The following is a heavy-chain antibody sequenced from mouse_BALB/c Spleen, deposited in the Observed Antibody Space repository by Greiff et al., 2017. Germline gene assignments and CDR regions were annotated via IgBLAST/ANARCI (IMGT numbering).Heavy chain of an antibody. CDR3: ASAYYRYDFDY. CDR2: IDPANGNT. D-gene: IGHD2-14*01. J-gene: IGHJ2*01. V-gene: IGHV14-3*02. CDR1: GFNIKDTY. Sequence: VQLQQSGAELVKPGASVKLSCTASGFNIKDTYMHWVKQRPEQGLEWIGRIDPANGNTKYDPKFQGKATITADTSSNTAYLQLSSLSSEDTAVYYCASAYYRYDFDYWGQGTTLTVSS.